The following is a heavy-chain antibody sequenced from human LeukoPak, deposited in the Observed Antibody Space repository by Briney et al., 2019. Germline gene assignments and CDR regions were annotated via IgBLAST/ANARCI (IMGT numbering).Heavy chain of an antibody. D-gene: IGHD4-23*01. Sequence: SETLSLTCAVYGGSFSGYYWSWIRQPPGKGLEWIGEINHSGSTNYNPSLKSRVTISVDTSKNQFSLKLSSVTAADTAVYYCASSPTTVVTHWFDPWGQGTLVTVSS. V-gene: IGHV4-34*01. J-gene: IGHJ5*02. CDR3: ASSPTTVVTHWFDP. CDR1: GGSFSGYY. CDR2: INHSGST.